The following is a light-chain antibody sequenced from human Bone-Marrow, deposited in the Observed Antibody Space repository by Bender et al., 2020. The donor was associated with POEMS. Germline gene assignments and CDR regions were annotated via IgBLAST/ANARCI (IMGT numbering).Light chain of an antibody. CDR2: EVS. CDR1: SSDVGLYNY. V-gene: IGLV2-8*01. J-gene: IGLJ3*02. Sequence: SALTKPPSVSGSPGQSVTISCTGTSSDVGLYNYVSWYQHHPGKAPKLMIYEVSKRPSGVPDRFSGAKCGKTASLTVSGVQAEDEADYYCQSYDNSVGGLVFGGATKLTVL. CDR3: QSYDNSVGGLV.